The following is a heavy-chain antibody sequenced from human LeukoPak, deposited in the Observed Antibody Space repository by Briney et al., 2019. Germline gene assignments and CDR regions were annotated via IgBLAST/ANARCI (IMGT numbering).Heavy chain of an antibody. CDR2: INPSGGGT. J-gene: IGHJ5*02. D-gene: IGHD3-22*01. CDR3: ARGGFYDTSGPTWDWFDP. Sequence: GASVKVSCKASGYTFTSYYMHWVRQAPGQGLEWMAIINPSGGGTTYAQKFQGRVTMTRDTSTSTVYMELSSLRSEDTAVYYCARGGFYDTSGPTWDWFDPWGHGTLVIVSS. V-gene: IGHV1-46*01. CDR1: GYTFTSYY.